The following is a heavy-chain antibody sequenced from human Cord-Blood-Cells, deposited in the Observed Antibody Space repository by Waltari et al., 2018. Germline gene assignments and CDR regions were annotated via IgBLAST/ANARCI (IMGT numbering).Heavy chain of an antibody. Sequence: QVQLQESGPGLGKPSATLSLTCAVSGVPLSRDSWSCARAPAGKGLEWIGRIYTSGSTNYNPSLKSRVTMSVDTSKNQFSLKLSSVTAADTAVYYCAREDYQLLPNYYYYMDVWGKGTTVTVSS. D-gene: IGHD2-2*01. CDR3: AREDYQLLPNYYYYMDV. J-gene: IGHJ6*03. CDR2: IYTSGST. CDR1: GVPLSRDS. V-gene: IGHV4-4*07.